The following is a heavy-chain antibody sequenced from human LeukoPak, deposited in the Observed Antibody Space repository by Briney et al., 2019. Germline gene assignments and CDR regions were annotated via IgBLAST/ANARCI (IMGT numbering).Heavy chain of an antibody. CDR3: VKDGNYYDSSGYSAGYGMDV. CDR1: GFTFSSYA. Sequence: GGSLRLSCSASGFTFSSYAMHWVRQAPGKGLEYVSAISSNGGSTYHADSVKGRFTISRDNSKNTLYLQMSSLRAEDTAVYYCVKDGNYYDSSGYSAGYGMDVWGQGTTVTVSS. J-gene: IGHJ6*02. CDR2: ISSNGGST. D-gene: IGHD3-22*01. V-gene: IGHV3-64D*06.